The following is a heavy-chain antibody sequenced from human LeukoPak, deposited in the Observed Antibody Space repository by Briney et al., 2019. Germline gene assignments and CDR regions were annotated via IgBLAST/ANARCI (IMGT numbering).Heavy chain of an antibody. CDR2: IYTRWNT. CDR3: VRGRYYYDN. Sequence: PSETLSLTCTVSGDSINSFYWSWIRQPPGMGLEWIGCIYTRWNTNYNPSIQSRLAISADTSKNQFSLKLSSVTAADTAIYYCVRGRYYYDNWGQGTLVTVSS. J-gene: IGHJ4*02. CDR1: GDSINSFY. V-gene: IGHV4-59*01.